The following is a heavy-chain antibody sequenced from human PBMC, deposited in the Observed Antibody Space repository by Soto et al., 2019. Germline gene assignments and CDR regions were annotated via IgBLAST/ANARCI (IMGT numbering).Heavy chain of an antibody. CDR1: GFTFRSHA. Sequence: EAQLLESGGGLVQPGGSLRLSCVVSGFTFRSHAMNWVRQAPGRGLEWVSFISGSGETTHYADSVKGRLTISRDNPKNTLYLEMNNLRADDTAVYYCAKDSEYTTSRGHFDCWGQGTQVTVSS. J-gene: IGHJ4*02. V-gene: IGHV3-23*01. CDR3: AKDSEYTTSRGHFDC. D-gene: IGHD2-2*02. CDR2: ISGSGETT.